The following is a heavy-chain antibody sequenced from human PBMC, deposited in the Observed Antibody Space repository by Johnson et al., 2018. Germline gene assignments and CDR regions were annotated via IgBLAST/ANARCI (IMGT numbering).Heavy chain of an antibody. V-gene: IGHV4-34*01. CDR2: INHSGST. Sequence: VQLQQWGAGLLKPSETLSLTCAVYGGSFSGYYWSWIRQPPGKGLEWIGEINHSGSTNYNPSLKSRVTISLATSKNQFSLKLSSMTAADTAVYYCARGMDYGKYVGGGRGACDIWGQGTMVTVSS. CDR1: GGSFSGYY. CDR3: ARGMDYGKYVGGGRGACDI. D-gene: IGHD4-17*01. J-gene: IGHJ3*02.